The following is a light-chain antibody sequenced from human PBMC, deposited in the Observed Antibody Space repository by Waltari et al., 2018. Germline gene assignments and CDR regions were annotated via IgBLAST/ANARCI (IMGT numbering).Light chain of an antibody. Sequence: DIQMTQSPSSLSASVGDRVAITCRASQDFSNSLAWYQQKPGQVPKLLIYTASTLQSGVTARFSGSGSGTDFTLTLSNLQPEDVATYYCQKYNSAPWTFGQGTKVEIK. J-gene: IGKJ1*01. CDR3: QKYNSAPWT. V-gene: IGKV1-27*01. CDR1: QDFSNS. CDR2: TAS.